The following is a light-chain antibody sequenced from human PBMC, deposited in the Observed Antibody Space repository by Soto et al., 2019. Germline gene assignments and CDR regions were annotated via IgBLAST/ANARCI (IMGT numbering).Light chain of an antibody. CDR2: DAS. CDR1: QDISNY. J-gene: IGKJ5*01. Sequence: DIQMTHSPSSLSASVGGRVTITCQASQDISNYLNWYQQKPGRAPKLLIYDASNLETGVPSRFSGSGSGTDFTFTISSLQPEDIATYYCQQYDNLPITFGQGTRLEIK. CDR3: QQYDNLPIT. V-gene: IGKV1-33*01.